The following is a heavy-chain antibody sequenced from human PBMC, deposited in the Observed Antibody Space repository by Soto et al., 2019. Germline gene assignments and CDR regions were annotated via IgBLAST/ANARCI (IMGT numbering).Heavy chain of an antibody. V-gene: IGHV3-21*06. Sequence: PGGSLRLSCVASGFTFSAYSMSWVSQAPGQGLEWVSSITSSSTYIYYTRSVEGRFTISRDDAKNSLHLQMNSLRAEDTAVYYCARDLLEGYGHARQPDYWGQGTLVTVSS. J-gene: IGHJ4*02. CDR2: ITSSSTYI. D-gene: IGHD5-18*01. CDR1: GFTFSAYS. CDR3: ARDLLEGYGHARQPDY.